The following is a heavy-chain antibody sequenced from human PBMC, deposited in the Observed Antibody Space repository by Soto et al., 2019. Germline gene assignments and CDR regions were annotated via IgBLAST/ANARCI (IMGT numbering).Heavy chain of an antibody. CDR2: TYYTSKWNY. D-gene: IGHD5-18*01. V-gene: IGHV6-1*01. Sequence: PSQTLSLTCAISGDSVSSNNVAWNWVRQSPSRGLEWLGRTYYTSKWNYDYAVSVKSRISVAPDTSKNQFSLQVNFVTPEDTAVYYCARGRNSAFDYWGQGNLVTVSS. CDR3: ARGRNSAFDY. J-gene: IGHJ4*02. CDR1: GDSVSSNNVA.